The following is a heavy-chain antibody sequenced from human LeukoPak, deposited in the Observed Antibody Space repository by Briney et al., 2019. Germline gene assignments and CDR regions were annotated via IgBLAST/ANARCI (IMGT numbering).Heavy chain of an antibody. Sequence: GGSLRLSCTASGFILADHAMAWVRQAPGKGLECVGFVRNKAYGGTTEYATSVKGRFTISRDDSESIVYLQMNSLKTEDTAVYYCTRGPILLWLHNGIDVWGQGTTVIVSS. D-gene: IGHD5-18*01. CDR2: VRNKAYGGTT. CDR1: GFILADHA. CDR3: TRGPILLWLHNGIDV. V-gene: IGHV3-49*04. J-gene: IGHJ6*02.